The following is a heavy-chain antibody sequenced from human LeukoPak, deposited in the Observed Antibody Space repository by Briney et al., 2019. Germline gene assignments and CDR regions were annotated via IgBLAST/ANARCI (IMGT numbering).Heavy chain of an antibody. J-gene: IGHJ4*02. Sequence: SETLSLTCTVSGGSIGSHYWSWIRQPPGKGLEWIGYIYYSGSTNYNPSLKSRVTISVDTSKNQFSLKLSSVTAADTAVYYCARERGYDRTYNYFDYWGQGTLVTVSS. CDR2: IYYSGST. CDR3: ARERGYDRTYNYFDY. V-gene: IGHV4-59*11. CDR1: GGSIGSHY. D-gene: IGHD3-22*01.